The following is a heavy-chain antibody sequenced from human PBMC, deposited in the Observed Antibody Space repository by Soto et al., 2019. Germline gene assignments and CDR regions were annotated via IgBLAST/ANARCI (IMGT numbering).Heavy chain of an antibody. V-gene: IGHV6-1*01. CDR1: GDSVSSYSAA. CDR2: TYYRSRFFS. D-gene: IGHD3-10*01. CDR3: VRDRYSSSGWFDP. Sequence: QTLSLTCAIFGDSVSSYSAAWNWIRQSPSGGLEWLGRTYYRSRFFSDYAESVKSRIIINPDTSKNQFSLQLKSVTPEDTAVYYCVRDRYSSSGWFDPWGQGTPVTVSS. J-gene: IGHJ5*02.